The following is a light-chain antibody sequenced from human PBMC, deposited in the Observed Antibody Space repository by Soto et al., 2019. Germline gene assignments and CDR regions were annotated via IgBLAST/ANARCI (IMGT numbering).Light chain of an antibody. CDR3: QQSYSTPIVT. V-gene: IGKV1-39*01. CDR2: AAS. Sequence: DIPMTQSPSSLSASVGDRVTITCRASQSISNYLNWYQQKPGKAPKLLIYAASSLQSGVPSRFSGSGSGTDFTLTISSLQPEDFATYYCQQSYSTPIVTFGQGTRLEIK. CDR1: QSISNY. J-gene: IGKJ5*01.